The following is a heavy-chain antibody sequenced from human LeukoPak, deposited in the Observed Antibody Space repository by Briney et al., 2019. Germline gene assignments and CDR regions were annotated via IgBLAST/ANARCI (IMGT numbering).Heavy chain of an antibody. CDR1: GGSFSGYY. D-gene: IGHD3-16*01. CDR2: INHSGST. CDR3: ARTGKEQWYFWGRYWYFDL. V-gene: IGHV4-34*01. Sequence: PSETLSLTCAVYGGSFSGYYWSWIRQPPGKGLEWIGEINHSGSTNYNPSLKSRVTISVDTSKNQFSLKLSSVTAADTAVYYCARTGKEQWYFWGRYWYFDLWGRGTLVTVSS. J-gene: IGHJ2*01.